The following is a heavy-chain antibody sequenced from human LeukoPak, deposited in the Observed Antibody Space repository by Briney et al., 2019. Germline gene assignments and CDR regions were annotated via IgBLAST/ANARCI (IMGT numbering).Heavy chain of an antibody. D-gene: IGHD6-19*01. J-gene: IGHJ3*01. CDR2: INHSGST. CDR3: ARDSSDLL. CDR1: GGSFSGYY. Sequence: PSETLSLTCAVYGGSFSGYYWSWIRQPPGKGLEWIGEINHSGSTNYNPSLKGRVTISVDTSKNQFSLKLSSVTAADTAVYYCARDSSDLLWGQGTMVTVSS. V-gene: IGHV4-34*01.